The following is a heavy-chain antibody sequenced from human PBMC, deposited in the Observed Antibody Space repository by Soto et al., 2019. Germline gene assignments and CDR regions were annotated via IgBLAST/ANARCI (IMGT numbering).Heavy chain of an antibody. V-gene: IGHV4-34*01. J-gene: IGHJ4*02. CDR1: GGSFSGYY. Sequence: SLTCAVYGGSFSGYYWSWIRQPPGKGLEWIGEINHSGSTNYNPSLKSRVTISVDTSKNQFSLKLSSVTAADTAVYYCARGPYRITIFGVVIIPYFDYWGQGTLVTVSS. D-gene: IGHD3-3*01. CDR3: ARGPYRITIFGVVIIPYFDY. CDR2: INHSGST.